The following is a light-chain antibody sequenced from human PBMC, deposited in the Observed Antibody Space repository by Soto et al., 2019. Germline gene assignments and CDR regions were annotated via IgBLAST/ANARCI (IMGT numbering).Light chain of an antibody. CDR2: AAS. J-gene: IGKJ1*01. Sequence: DIQMTQSPSSLSASVEDRVIITCRASQSISNHLNWYQQKPGKAPKLLIFAASSLQSGVPSRFSGSRSGPDFTLTISSLQPEDFASYFCLQVYSFPRTFGLGTKVDIK. CDR1: QSISNH. CDR3: LQVYSFPRT. V-gene: IGKV1-39*01.